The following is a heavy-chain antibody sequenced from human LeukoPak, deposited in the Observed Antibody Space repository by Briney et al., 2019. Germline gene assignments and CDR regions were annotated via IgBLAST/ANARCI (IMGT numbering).Heavy chain of an antibody. J-gene: IGHJ6*03. Sequence: PGGSLRLSCAASGFTFSSYSMNWVRQAPGKGLEWVSSISSSSSYIYYADSVKGRFTISRDNAKNSLYLQMNSLRAEDTAVYYCARVREYYYDSSGYIYYYYYYMDVWGKGTTVTVSS. CDR3: ARVREYYYDSSGYIYYYYYYMDV. D-gene: IGHD3-22*01. CDR2: ISSSSSYI. CDR1: GFTFSSYS. V-gene: IGHV3-21*01.